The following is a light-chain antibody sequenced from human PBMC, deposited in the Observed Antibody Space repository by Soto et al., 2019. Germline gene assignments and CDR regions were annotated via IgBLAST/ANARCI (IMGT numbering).Light chain of an antibody. V-gene: IGKV1-27*01. CDR2: HAS. Sequence: DIQMTQSPSSLSASLGDRVTITCRASQDIDTYLAWYQQRPGQVPKLLIYHASTLQSGVPSRFSGSGSGTDFTLTISSLQPEDVATYYCQKYYSAVFTFGPGTKVDIK. CDR1: QDIDTY. J-gene: IGKJ3*01. CDR3: QKYYSAVFT.